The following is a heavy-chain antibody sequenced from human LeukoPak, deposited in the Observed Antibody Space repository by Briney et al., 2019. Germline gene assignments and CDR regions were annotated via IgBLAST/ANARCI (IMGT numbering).Heavy chain of an antibody. D-gene: IGHD5-24*01. V-gene: IGHV4-34*01. CDR3: AANPHREGPLNH. Sequence: SETLSLTCAVYGGSFNAYYWSWVRQSPGKGLEWIGEINQSGSINYNPSLESRVTMSVDTSRNQLSLNLKYVTAADTAVYYCAANPHREGPLNHWGQGSLGTVSS. J-gene: IGHJ5*02. CDR2: INQSGSI. CDR1: GGSFNAYY.